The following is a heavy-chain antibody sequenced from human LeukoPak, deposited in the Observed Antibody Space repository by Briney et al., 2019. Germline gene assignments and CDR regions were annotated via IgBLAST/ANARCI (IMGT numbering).Heavy chain of an antibody. CDR2: IYYSGST. V-gene: IGHV4-39*07. Sequence: PSETLSLTCTVSGGSISSSSYYWGWIRQPPGKGLEWIGSIYYSGSTYYNPSLKSRVTISVDTSKNQFSLKVRFVTAADTAVYYCAKKDYYYMDVWGKGTTVTVSS. CDR1: GGSISSSSYY. J-gene: IGHJ6*03. CDR3: AKKDYYYMDV.